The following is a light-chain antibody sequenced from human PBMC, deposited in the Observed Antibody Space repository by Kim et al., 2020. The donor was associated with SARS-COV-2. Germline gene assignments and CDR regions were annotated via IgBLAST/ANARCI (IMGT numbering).Light chain of an antibody. CDR1: QGVSSSY. CDR2: AAS. V-gene: IGKV3-20*01. Sequence: EIVLTQSPGTLSLSPVERATLSCRASQGVSSSYLAWYQQKPGQAPRLLIYAASSRATGIPDRFSGSGSGTDFTLTISRLEPEDFAVYYCQQYWTFGQGTKVDIK. CDR3: QQYWT. J-gene: IGKJ1*01.